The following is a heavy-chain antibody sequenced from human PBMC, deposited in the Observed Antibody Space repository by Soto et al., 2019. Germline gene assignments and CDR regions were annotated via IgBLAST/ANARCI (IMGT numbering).Heavy chain of an antibody. J-gene: IGHJ5*02. CDR3: ARGRKFNCIHP. CDR1: GGVISSGGYS. Sequence: SETLSLTCTVSGGVISSGGYSYTWLRLAPGQGLEWIGYIYHSGTTFYNTYLKSRVTIFVHTSKNQFSLNLNSVTAAHTAVYYCARGRKFNCIHPRGQGILATASS. CDR2: IYHSGTT. V-gene: IGHV4-30-2*01.